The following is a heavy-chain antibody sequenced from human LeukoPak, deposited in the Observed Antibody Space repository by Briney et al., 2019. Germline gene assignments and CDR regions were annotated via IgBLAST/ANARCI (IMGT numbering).Heavy chain of an antibody. CDR3: ARGNYPDGRGHQGDIYY. D-gene: IGHD3-16*01. Sequence: PSETLSLTCSVSDDSIGSYYWSWIRQPPGKGLEWIGYIHHSGSADYNPSLKSRVTISLDTSRSRFSLNLSSVTAADTAIYFCARGNYPDGRGHQGDIYYWGQGILVTVS. V-gene: IGHV4-59*01. J-gene: IGHJ4*02. CDR1: DDSIGSYY. CDR2: IHHSGSA.